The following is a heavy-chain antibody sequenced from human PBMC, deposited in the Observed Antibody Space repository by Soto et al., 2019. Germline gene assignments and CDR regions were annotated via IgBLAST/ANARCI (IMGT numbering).Heavy chain of an antibody. CDR3: VKAIRQGGGPPGGYYYGMDV. J-gene: IGHJ6*02. Sequence: GGSLRLSCSASGFTFSSYAMHWVRQAPGKGLEYVSAISSNGGSTYYADSVKGRFTISRDNSKNTLYLQMSSLRAEDTAVYYCVKAIRQGGGPPGGYYYGMDVWGQGTTVTVSS. V-gene: IGHV3-64D*06. D-gene: IGHD2-15*01. CDR1: GFTFSSYA. CDR2: ISSNGGST.